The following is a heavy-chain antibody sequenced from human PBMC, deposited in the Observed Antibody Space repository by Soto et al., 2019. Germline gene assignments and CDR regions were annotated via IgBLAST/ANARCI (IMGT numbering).Heavy chain of an antibody. J-gene: IGHJ4*02. CDR2: IYYSGST. Sequence: PSETLSLTCTVSGGSVSSVSYYWSWIRQPPGKGLEWIGYIYYSGSTNYNPSLKSRVTISVDTSKNQFSLKLSSVTAADTAVYYCARGGYYGGNQRPTIDYWGQGTLVTVSS. V-gene: IGHV4-61*01. CDR1: GGSVSSVSYY. CDR3: ARGGYYGGNQRPTIDY. D-gene: IGHD4-17*01.